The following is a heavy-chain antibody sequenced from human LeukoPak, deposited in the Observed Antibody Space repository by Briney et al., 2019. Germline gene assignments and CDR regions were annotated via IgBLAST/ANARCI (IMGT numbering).Heavy chain of an antibody. CDR2: ISGGGGST. V-gene: IGHV3-23*01. J-gene: IGHJ4*02. CDR1: GFTFSSYA. CDR3: AKAGSSSGWRGIDY. Sequence: PGGSLRLSCAASGFTFSSYAMSWVRQAPGKGLEWVSVISGGGGSTYYADSVKGRFTISRDNSKSTLYLQMNSLRAEDTAVYYCAKAGSSSGWRGIDYWGQGILVTVSS. D-gene: IGHD6-19*01.